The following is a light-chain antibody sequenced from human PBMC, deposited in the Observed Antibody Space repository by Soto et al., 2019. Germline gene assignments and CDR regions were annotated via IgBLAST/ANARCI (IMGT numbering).Light chain of an antibody. CDR1: SSDIGAYDY. CDR2: EVN. J-gene: IGLJ1*01. V-gene: IGLV2-14*01. CDR3: SSYAGSYNYV. Sequence: QSALTQPASLSGSPGQSITISCTGTSSDIGAYDYVSWFQQHPGKAPKLMISEVNNRPSGVSNRFSGSKSGNTAYLTISGLHVEDAASYNCSSYAGSYNYVFGTGTNVTVL.